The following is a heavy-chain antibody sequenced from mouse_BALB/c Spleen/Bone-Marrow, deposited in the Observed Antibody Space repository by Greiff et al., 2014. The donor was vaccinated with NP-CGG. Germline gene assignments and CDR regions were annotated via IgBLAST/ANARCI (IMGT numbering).Heavy chain of an antibody. CDR1: GYTFTDYA. J-gene: IGHJ4*01. CDR2: ISTYYGNT. Sequence: QVQLQQPGPELVRPGVSVKISCKGSGYTFTDYAMHWVKQSHAKSLEWIGVISTYYGNTNYNQKFKGKATMTVDKSSSTAYMELAGLTSEDSAIYYCARWLQAMDYWGQATSVTVSS. V-gene: IGHV1-67*01. CDR3: ARWLQAMDY. D-gene: IGHD2-2*01.